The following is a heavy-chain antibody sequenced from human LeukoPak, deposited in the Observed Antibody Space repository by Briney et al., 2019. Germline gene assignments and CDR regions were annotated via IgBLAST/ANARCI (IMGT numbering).Heavy chain of an antibody. CDR2: IIPIFGTA. D-gene: IGHD2-2*01. J-gene: IGHJ6*03. V-gene: IGHV1-69*05. Sequence: ASVKVSCKASGGTFSSYAISWVRQAPGQGLEWMGGIIPIFGTANYAQKFQGRVTITTDESTSTAYMELSSLRSEDTAVYYCARGGVVPAATHYYMDVWGKGTTVTVSS. CDR1: GGTFSSYA. CDR3: ARGGVVPAATHYYMDV.